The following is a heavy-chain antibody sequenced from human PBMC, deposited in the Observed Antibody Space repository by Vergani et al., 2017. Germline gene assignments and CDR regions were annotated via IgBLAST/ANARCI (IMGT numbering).Heavy chain of an antibody. CDR1: GFTFSSYA. J-gene: IGHJ4*02. CDR2: ISGSGGST. D-gene: IGHD1-26*01. V-gene: IGHV3-23*01. Sequence: EVQLLESGVGLVQPGGSLRLSCAASGFTFSSYAMSWVRQAPGKGLEWVSAISGSGGSTYYADSVKGRFTISRDNSKNTLYLQMNSLRAEDTAVYYCAKALRLGEVGATKYWGQGTLVTVSS. CDR3: AKALRLGEVGATKY.